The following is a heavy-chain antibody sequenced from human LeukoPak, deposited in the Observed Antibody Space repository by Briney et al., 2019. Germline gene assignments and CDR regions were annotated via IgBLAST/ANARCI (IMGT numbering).Heavy chain of an antibody. Sequence: ASVKVSCKASGYTFGSHDISWVRQAPGQGPEWMGWISPYNGNTNYAQKLQGRVTMTTNTSTYTAYMELRSLRSDDTAVYYCARVECSSTSCYNVWFDPWGQGTLVSVSS. CDR1: GYTFGSHD. CDR2: ISPYNGNT. CDR3: ARVECSSTSCYNVWFDP. D-gene: IGHD2-2*02. J-gene: IGHJ5*02. V-gene: IGHV1-18*01.